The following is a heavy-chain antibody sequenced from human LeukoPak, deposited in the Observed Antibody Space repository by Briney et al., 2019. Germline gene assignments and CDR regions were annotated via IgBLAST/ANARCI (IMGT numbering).Heavy chain of an antibody. Sequence: GGSLRLSCAASRFTFSNYKLNWVRQAPGQGLEWVSSISSSSTYIYYADSVKGRFAISRDNARNSLYLQMNRLRAEDTAVYYCARESGSGEFDYWGQGTLVTVSS. V-gene: IGHV3-21*01. CDR2: ISSSSTYI. D-gene: IGHD6-19*01. CDR1: RFTFSNYK. CDR3: ARESGSGEFDY. J-gene: IGHJ4*02.